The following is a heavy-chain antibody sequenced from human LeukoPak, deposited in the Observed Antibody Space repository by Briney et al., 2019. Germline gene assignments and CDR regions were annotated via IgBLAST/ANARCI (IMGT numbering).Heavy chain of an antibody. D-gene: IGHD2-2*01. CDR2: ISNDGTST. CDR1: GLTFSDYW. V-gene: IGHV3-74*01. Sequence: PGGSLRLSCAVSGLTFSDYWMHWVRQAPGKGLVWVSRISNDGTSTSYADSVKGRFTISRDNSKNTLYLQMNSLRAEDTAVYYCAKDSCSSTSCPPFDAFDIWGQGTMVTVSS. CDR3: AKDSCSSTSCPPFDAFDI. J-gene: IGHJ3*02.